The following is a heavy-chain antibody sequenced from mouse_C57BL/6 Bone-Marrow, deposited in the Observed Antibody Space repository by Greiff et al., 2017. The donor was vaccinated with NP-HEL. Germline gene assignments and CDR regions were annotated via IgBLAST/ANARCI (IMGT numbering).Heavy chain of an antibody. CDR1: GFSLSTYGMG. CDR2: IWWDDDK. J-gene: IGHJ1*03. Sequence: QVTLKESGPGILQPSQTLSLTCSFSGFSLSTYGMGVGWSRQPSGKGLEWLAHIWWDDDKYYNPALKSRLTTSKDTSKNQVILKIANVDTADTATYYCARIGITTVGCWYFDVWGTGTTVTVSS. CDR3: ARIGITTVGCWYFDV. V-gene: IGHV8-8*01. D-gene: IGHD1-1*01.